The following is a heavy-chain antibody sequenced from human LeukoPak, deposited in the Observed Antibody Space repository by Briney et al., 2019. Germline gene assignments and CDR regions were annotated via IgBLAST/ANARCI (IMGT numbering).Heavy chain of an antibody. D-gene: IGHD3-10*01. CDR2: INNDGSTT. CDR1: GFTFARTW. Sequence: GGSLRLSCAASGFTFARTWMHWVRQAPGKGLEWVSLINNDGSTTNYAGSVKGRFTISRDNAKNTVYLQMNSLRAEDAAVYYCAIGGTYGSGSWGQGTLVTVSS. V-gene: IGHV3-74*01. CDR3: AIGGTYGSGS. J-gene: IGHJ4*02.